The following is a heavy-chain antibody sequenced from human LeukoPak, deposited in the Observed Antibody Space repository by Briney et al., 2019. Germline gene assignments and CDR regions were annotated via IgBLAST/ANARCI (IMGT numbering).Heavy chain of an antibody. CDR3: ARTGSTGGY. V-gene: IGHV4-61*01. CDR1: GGSVSGGNYY. J-gene: IGHJ4*02. D-gene: IGHD1-1*01. Sequence: SETLSLTCTVSGGSVSGGNYYCSWIRQSPGKGLEWIGYIHYSGSTVYNPSLKSRVTMSIDTSKNQFSLNLSSVTAADTAVYYCARTGSTGGYWGQGTLVTVCS. CDR2: IHYSGST.